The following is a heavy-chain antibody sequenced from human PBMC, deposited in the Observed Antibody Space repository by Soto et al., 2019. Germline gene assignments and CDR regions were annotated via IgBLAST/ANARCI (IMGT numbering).Heavy chain of an antibody. CDR1: GFTFSSYW. V-gene: IGHV3-74*01. J-gene: IGHJ1*01. D-gene: IGHD1-26*01. CDR2: INSDGSST. Sequence: EVQLVESGGGLVQPGGSLRLSCAASGFTFSSYWMHWVRQAPGKGLVWVSRINSDGSSTSYADSVKGRFTISRDNAKNTLYLQMNSLRAQDTAVYYCARDRGGSYPRGYFGYWGQGTLVTVSS. CDR3: ARDRGGSYPRGYFGY.